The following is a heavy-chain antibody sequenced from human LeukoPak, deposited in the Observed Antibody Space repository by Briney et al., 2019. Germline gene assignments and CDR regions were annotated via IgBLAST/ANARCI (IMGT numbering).Heavy chain of an antibody. CDR1: GYTFTSYG. CDR2: ISAYNGNT. V-gene: IGHV1-18*03. CDR3: ARGVGSSSWYMGDYFDY. J-gene: IGHJ4*02. D-gene: IGHD6-13*01. Sequence: ASVKVSCKASGYTFTSYGISWVRQAPGQGLEWMGWISAYNGNTNYAQKLQGRVTITRDTSASTAYMELSSLRSEDMAVYYCARGVGSSSWYMGDYFDYWGQGTLVTVSS.